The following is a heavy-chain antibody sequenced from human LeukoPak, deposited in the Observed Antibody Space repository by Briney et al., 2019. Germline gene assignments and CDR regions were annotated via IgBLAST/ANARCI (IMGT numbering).Heavy chain of an antibody. CDR1: GFTSSDYY. CDR2: ISSSGSTI. J-gene: IGHJ4*02. CDR3: ARDWNYYDSSGYLGSPFDY. D-gene: IGHD3-22*01. V-gene: IGHV3-11*01. Sequence: PGGSLRLSRAASGFTSSDYYMSWIRQAPGKGLEWVSYISSSGSTIYYADSVKGRFTISRDNAKNSLYLQMNSLRAEDTAVYYCARDWNYYDSSGYLGSPFDYWGQGTLVTVSS.